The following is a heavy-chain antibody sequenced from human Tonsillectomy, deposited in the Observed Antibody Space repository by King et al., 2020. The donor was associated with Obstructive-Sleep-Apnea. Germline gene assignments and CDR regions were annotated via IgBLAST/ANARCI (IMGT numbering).Heavy chain of an antibody. D-gene: IGHD2-15*01. Sequence: VQLQESGPGLVKPSQTLSLTCTVSGGSISSGGYYWSWIRQHPGKGLEWIGYIDYSGSTYYNPSLKSRVTISVDTTKNQFSLKLGSVTAADTAVYYCAGDGECSGGSCYTVGAFDIWGQGTMVTVSS. J-gene: IGHJ3*02. V-gene: IGHV4-31*03. CDR1: GGSISSGGYY. CDR3: AGDGECSGGSCYTVGAFDI. CDR2: IDYSGST.